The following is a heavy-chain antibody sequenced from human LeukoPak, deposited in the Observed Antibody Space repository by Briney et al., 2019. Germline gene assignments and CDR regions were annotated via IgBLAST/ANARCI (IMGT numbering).Heavy chain of an antibody. CDR1: GGSFSGYC. CDR3: ARGWNRGNYYYYYGMDV. V-gene: IGHV4-34*01. D-gene: IGHD1-1*01. Sequence: PSETLSLTCAVYGGSFSGYCWSWIRQPPGKGLEWIGEINHSGSTNYNPSLKSRVTISVDTSKNQFSLKLSSVTAADTAVYYCARGWNRGNYYYYYGMDVWGQGTTVTVSS. J-gene: IGHJ6*02. CDR2: INHSGST.